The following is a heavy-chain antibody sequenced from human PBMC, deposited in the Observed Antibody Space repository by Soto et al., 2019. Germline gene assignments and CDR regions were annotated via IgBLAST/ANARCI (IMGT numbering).Heavy chain of an antibody. CDR2: ISAYNGDT. V-gene: IGHV1-18*01. CDR3: ARLRQLVGYFYYYMDV. D-gene: IGHD6-6*01. CDR1: GYTFTNYG. J-gene: IGHJ6*03. Sequence: QVRLLQSGAEVKKPGASVKVSCKASGYTFTNYGITWVRQAPGQGLEWMGWISAYNGDTHYTQRLQGRVTMTTDTSTSTAYMELRGLRSDDTAVYYCARLRQLVGYFYYYMDVWGKGTTVTVSS.